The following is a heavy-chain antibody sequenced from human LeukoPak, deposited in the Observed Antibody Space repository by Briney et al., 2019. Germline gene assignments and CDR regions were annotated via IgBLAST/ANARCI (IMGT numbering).Heavy chain of an antibody. V-gene: IGHV3-30*04. Sequence: GGSLRLSCAASGFTFSSYAMHWVRQAPGKGLEWVAVISYDGSNKYYADSVKGRFTISRDNSKNTLYLQMNSLRAEDTAVYYCARGPYSGRSDYWGQGTLVTVSS. J-gene: IGHJ4*02. D-gene: IGHD1-26*01. CDR2: ISYDGSNK. CDR3: ARGPYSGRSDY. CDR1: GFTFSSYA.